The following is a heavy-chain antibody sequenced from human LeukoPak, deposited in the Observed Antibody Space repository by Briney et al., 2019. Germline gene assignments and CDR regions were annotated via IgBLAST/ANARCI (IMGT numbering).Heavy chain of an antibody. J-gene: IGHJ4*02. V-gene: IGHV3-9*01. Sequence: GGSLRLSCAASGFTFDDYAMHWVRQAPGKGLEWVSGISWNSGSIGYADSVEGRFTISRDNAKNSLYLQMNSLRAEDTALCYCAKGSGYDSSGYHDYWGQGTLVTVSS. D-gene: IGHD3-22*01. CDR1: GFTFDDYA. CDR2: ISWNSGSI. CDR3: AKGSGYDSSGYHDY.